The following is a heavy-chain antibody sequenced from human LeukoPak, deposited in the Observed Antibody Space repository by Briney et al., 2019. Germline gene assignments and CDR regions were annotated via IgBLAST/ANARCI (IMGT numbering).Heavy chain of an antibody. CDR1: GFTFSSCW. J-gene: IGHJ3*02. CDR3: ARSCGYAFDI. V-gene: IGHV3-74*01. CDR2: INTDGRST. D-gene: IGHD3-22*01. Sequence: PGGSLRLSCAASGFTFSSCWMHWVRQVPGKGLVWVSHINTDGRSTTYEDSVTGRFTISRENAKNTLYLQMNSLRAEDTAVYYCARSCGYAFDIWGQGTMVTVSS.